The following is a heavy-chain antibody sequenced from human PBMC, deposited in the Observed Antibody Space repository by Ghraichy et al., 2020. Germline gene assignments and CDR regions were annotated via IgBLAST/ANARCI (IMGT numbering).Heavy chain of an antibody. Sequence: ASVKVSCKASGYTFTGYYMHWVRQAPGQGLEWMGRINPNSGGTNYAQKFQGRVTMTRDTSISTAYMELSRLRSDDTAVYYCATLVPGGMPFDYWGQGTLVTVSS. CDR2: INPNSGGT. CDR1: GYTFTGYY. D-gene: IGHD3-16*01. CDR3: ATLVPGGMPFDY. J-gene: IGHJ4*02. V-gene: IGHV1-2*06.